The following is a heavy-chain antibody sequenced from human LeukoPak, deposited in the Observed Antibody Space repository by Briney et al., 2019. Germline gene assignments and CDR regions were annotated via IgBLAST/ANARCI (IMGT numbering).Heavy chain of an antibody. V-gene: IGHV1-18*01. CDR3: ARDSYYSSGWYFDY. CDR1: GYAFTSYD. J-gene: IGHJ4*02. D-gene: IGHD6-19*01. Sequence: ASVKVSCKASGYAFTSYDISWVRQAPGQGLEWMGWISAYNGNTNYAQKLQGRVTMTTDTSTSTAYMELRSLRSDDTAVYYCARDSYYSSGWYFDYWGQGTLVTVSS. CDR2: ISAYNGNT.